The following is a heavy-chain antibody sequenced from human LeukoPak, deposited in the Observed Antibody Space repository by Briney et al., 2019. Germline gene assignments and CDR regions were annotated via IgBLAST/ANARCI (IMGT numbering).Heavy chain of an antibody. CDR3: ARVKGYCSSTSCLRGVRWLDP. J-gene: IGHJ5*02. D-gene: IGHD2-2*01. Sequence: VGSLRLSCAASGFTFSDYYMSWIRQAPGKGLEWVSYISSSGSTIYYADSVKGRFTISRDNAKNSLYLQMNSLRAEDTAVYYCARVKGYCSSTSCLRGVRWLDPWGQGTLVTVSS. CDR1: GFTFSDYY. CDR2: ISSSGSTI. V-gene: IGHV3-11*04.